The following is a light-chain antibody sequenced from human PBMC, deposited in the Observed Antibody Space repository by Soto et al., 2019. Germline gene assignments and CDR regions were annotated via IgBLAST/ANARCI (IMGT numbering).Light chain of an antibody. Sequence: DIQMTQSPSTLSASVGDRCTITCRASQSISSWLAWYQQKPGKAPKLLIYDASSLESGVPSRLSGSGSGTEFTLTISSLQPDDFATYYCQQYNSYWTFGQGTKVDIK. CDR2: DAS. CDR1: QSISSW. CDR3: QQYNSYWT. J-gene: IGKJ1*01. V-gene: IGKV1-5*01.